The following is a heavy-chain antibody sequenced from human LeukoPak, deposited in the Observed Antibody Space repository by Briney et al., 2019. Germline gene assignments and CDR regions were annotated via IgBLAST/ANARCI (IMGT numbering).Heavy chain of an antibody. J-gene: IGHJ4*02. CDR3: TPDKADCGGDCYSSYSFDY. V-gene: IGHV3-15*01. D-gene: IGHD2-21*02. Sequence: GGSLRLSCAASGFTFSNAWMSWVRQAPGKGLEWVGRIKSKTDGGTTDYAAPVKGRFTISRDDSKNTLYLQMNSLKTEDTAVYYCTPDKADCGGDCYSSYSFDYWGQGTLVTVSS. CDR1: GFTFSNAW. CDR2: IKSKTDGGTT.